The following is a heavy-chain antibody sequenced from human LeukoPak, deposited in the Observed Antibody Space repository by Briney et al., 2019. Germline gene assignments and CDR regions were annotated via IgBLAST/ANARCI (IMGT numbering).Heavy chain of an antibody. J-gene: IGHJ4*02. Sequence: SETLSFTCTVSGGSVSSYYWSWIRQPAGKGLEWIGRIYTSGSTNYNPSLKSRVTMSVDTSKNQFSLKLSSVTAADTAVYYCARGASAARNTVFDYWGQGTLVTVSS. CDR1: GGSVSSYY. CDR2: IYTSGST. V-gene: IGHV4-4*07. D-gene: IGHD6-6*01. CDR3: ARGASAARNTVFDY.